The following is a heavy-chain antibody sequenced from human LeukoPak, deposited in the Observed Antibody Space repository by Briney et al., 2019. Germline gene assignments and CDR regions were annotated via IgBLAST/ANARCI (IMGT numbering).Heavy chain of an antibody. Sequence: GGSLRLSCAASGFTFSSYGMHWVRQAPGKGLEWVAFIRYDGSNRYYADSVKGRFSISRDNAKNSVYLQMNSLRAEDTAVYYCARWGIYGDSRNWYFDIWGRGTLVTVS. CDR2: IRYDGSNR. D-gene: IGHD4-17*01. CDR1: GFTFSSYG. V-gene: IGHV3-30*02. J-gene: IGHJ2*01. CDR3: ARWGIYGDSRNWYFDI.